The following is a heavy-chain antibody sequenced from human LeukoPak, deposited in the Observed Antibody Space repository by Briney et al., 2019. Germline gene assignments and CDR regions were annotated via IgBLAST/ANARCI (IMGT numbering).Heavy chain of an antibody. Sequence: PGGSLRLSCAASGFTFSTYTMSWVRQAPGEGLEWVSSISSSSTYISYPDSVKGRFTISRDNAKNSLYLQMNSLRDEDSAVYYCARGDSLWFGESLFDYWGQGNMVTVSS. CDR2: ISSSSTYI. J-gene: IGHJ4*02. CDR1: GFTFSTYT. CDR3: ARGDSLWFGESLFDY. V-gene: IGHV3-21*01. D-gene: IGHD3-10*01.